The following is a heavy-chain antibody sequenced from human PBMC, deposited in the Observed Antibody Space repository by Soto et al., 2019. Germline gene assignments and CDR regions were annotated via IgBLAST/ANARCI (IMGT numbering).Heavy chain of an antibody. V-gene: IGHV3-23*01. CDR1: GFTFSSYA. J-gene: IGHJ4*02. Sequence: EVQLLESGGGLVQPGGSLRLPCAASGFTFSSYAMSWVRQAPGKGLEWVSGISGSGGSTYYADSVKGRFTISRDNSKNTLYLQMNSLRAEDTAVYYCAKAHSGYVWGRYYFDYWGQGTLVTVSS. CDR3: AKAHSGYVWGRYYFDY. CDR2: ISGSGGST. D-gene: IGHD5-12*01.